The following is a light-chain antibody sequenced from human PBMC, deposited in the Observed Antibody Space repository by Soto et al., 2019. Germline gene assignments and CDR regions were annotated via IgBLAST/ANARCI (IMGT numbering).Light chain of an antibody. V-gene: IGKV3-15*01. CDR2: HAS. Sequence: EIVLTQSPATLSVSPGESATLSCRASQSVSRHLAWYQQKPGQAPRLLIYHASSRATGIPATFSGSGSGTEFTLTISSLQSEDFAVYYCLQYSDWPPRYTFGQGTKLEIK. CDR1: QSVSRH. CDR3: LQYSDWPPRYT. J-gene: IGKJ2*01.